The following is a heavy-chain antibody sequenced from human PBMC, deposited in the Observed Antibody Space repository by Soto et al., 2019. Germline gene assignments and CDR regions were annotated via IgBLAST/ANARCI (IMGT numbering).Heavy chain of an antibody. Sequence: QVQLVQSGAEVKKPGASVKVSCKASGYPFTTYGITWVRQAPGQGLEWMGWISAYSGNTNYAQKLQCRLTVTTDTYTNTAYMDLRSLRSDDTAVYYCARVVKAGDYGDYGRYYFDYWGHGTLVTVSS. J-gene: IGHJ4*01. CDR2: ISAYSGNT. CDR3: ARVVKAGDYGDYGRYYFDY. D-gene: IGHD4-17*01. CDR1: GYPFTTYG. V-gene: IGHV1-18*04.